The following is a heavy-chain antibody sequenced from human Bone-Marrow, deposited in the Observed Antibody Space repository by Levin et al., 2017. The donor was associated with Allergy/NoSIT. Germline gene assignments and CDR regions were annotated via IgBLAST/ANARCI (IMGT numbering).Heavy chain of an antibody. CDR2: IIPVLRTA. CDR1: GRSFNSYL. V-gene: IGHV1-69*10. J-gene: IGHJ5*02. Sequence: ASVKVSCKASGRSFNSYLMSWVRQAPGQGLEWMGGIIPVLRTANYAQKFQGRVTITADKSTGTVYMELSNLRSEDTAMYYCARGTVAGTSAWFDPWGQGTPVTVSS. D-gene: IGHD6-19*01. CDR3: ARGTVAGTSAWFDP.